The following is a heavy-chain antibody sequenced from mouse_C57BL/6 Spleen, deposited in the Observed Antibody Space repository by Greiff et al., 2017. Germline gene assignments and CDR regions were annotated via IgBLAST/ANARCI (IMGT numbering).Heavy chain of an antibody. CDR3: ARDRDYYGSSYWYFDV. CDR2: IYPGSGST. J-gene: IGHJ1*03. V-gene: IGHV1-55*01. Sequence: QVQLQQSGAELVKPGASVKMSCKASGYTFTSYWITWVKQRPGQGLEWIGDIYPGSGSTNYNEKFKSKATLTVDTSSSTAYMQLSSLTSEDSAVYYCARDRDYYGSSYWYFDVWGTGTTVTVSS. D-gene: IGHD1-1*01. CDR1: GYTFTSYW.